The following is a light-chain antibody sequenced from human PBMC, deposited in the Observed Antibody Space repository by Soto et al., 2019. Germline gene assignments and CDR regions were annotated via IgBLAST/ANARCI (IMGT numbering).Light chain of an antibody. Sequence: QAVVTQTPSASGTPGQRVTISCSGSSSNIGSNYVYWYQHLPGTAPKLLIYLDNQRPSGVPDRFSGSRSGTSASLAISGLRAEDEADYFCSAWDDSLSGPVFGGGTQLTVL. CDR1: SSNIGSNY. CDR2: LDN. V-gene: IGLV1-47*02. CDR3: SAWDDSLSGPV. J-gene: IGLJ2*01.